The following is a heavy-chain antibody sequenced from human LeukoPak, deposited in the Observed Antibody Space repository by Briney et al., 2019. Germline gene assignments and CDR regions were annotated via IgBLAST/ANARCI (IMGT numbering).Heavy chain of an antibody. J-gene: IGHJ4*02. Sequence: SETLSLTCTVSGGSISSSSYWCGWIRQPPGKGLEWIGSISYSGSTHYNPSLKSRVTISVDTSKDQFSLKLSSVTAADTAVYYCARPYTTSTYYFDYWGQGTLVTVSS. CDR3: ARPYTTSTYYFDY. V-gene: IGHV4-39*01. CDR2: ISYSGST. D-gene: IGHD2-2*02. CDR1: GGSISSSSYW.